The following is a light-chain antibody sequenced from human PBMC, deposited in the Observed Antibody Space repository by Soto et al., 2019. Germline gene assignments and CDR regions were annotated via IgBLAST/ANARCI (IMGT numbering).Light chain of an antibody. Sequence: EIVLTQSPGTLSLSPGERATLSCRASQSVRSNYLAWYQQKPGQAPRLLFYDASSRATGIPDRFSGSGSGTDFTLTISRLAPEDFAVYYCQQYGSSPDTFGGGTKVDIK. CDR3: QQYGSSPDT. J-gene: IGKJ4*01. CDR2: DAS. V-gene: IGKV3-20*01. CDR1: QSVRSNY.